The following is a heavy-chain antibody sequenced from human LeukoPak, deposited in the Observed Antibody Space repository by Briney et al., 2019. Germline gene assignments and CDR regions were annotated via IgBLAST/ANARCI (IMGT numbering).Heavy chain of an antibody. Sequence: GGSLRLSCAASGFTFSSYAMSWVRQAPGKGLEWVSAISGSGGSTYYADSVKGRFTISRDNSKNTLYLQMNSLRAEDTAVYCCAKDPPYMITFGGVIVDYWGQGTLVTVSS. CDR1: GFTFSSYA. D-gene: IGHD3-16*02. V-gene: IGHV3-23*01. CDR3: AKDPPYMITFGGVIVDY. CDR2: ISGSGGST. J-gene: IGHJ4*02.